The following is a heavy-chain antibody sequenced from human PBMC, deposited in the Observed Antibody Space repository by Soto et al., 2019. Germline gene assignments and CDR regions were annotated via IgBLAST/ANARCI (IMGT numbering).Heavy chain of an antibody. CDR2: IRQDGSEK. V-gene: IGHV3-7*03. Sequence: GGSLRLSCAASGFTFSSDWMSWVRQAPGKGLEWVANIRQDGSEKYYVDSVKGRFTISRDNSKNSLYLQMNSLRAEDTAVYYCEKVRPLWDCISTCCLGAFDIWGQGTMVTVSS. J-gene: IGHJ3*02. D-gene: IGHD2-2*01. CDR1: GFTFSSDW. CDR3: EKVRPLWDCISTCCLGAFDI.